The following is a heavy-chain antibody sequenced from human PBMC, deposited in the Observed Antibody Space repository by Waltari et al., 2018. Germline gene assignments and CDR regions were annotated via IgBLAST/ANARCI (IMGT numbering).Heavy chain of an antibody. CDR3: ARGRSLRYFDWGDTDY. Sequence: QVQLVQSGAEVKKPGASVKVSCKASGYTFTSYDINWVRQATGQGLEWMGWMNPNSGNTGYAQKFQGRVTITRNTSISTAYMELSSLRSEDTAVYYCARGRSLRYFDWGDTDYWGQGTLVTVSS. J-gene: IGHJ4*02. CDR2: MNPNSGNT. V-gene: IGHV1-8*03. D-gene: IGHD3-9*01. CDR1: GYTFTSYD.